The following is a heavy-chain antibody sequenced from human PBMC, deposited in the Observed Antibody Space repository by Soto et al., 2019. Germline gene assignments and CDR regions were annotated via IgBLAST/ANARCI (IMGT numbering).Heavy chain of an antibody. V-gene: IGHV4-31*03. Sequence: PSETLSVGCPVSGDSNGRGGYYWTWIRQHPGKGLEWIAYIYTTGSTYYNPSLKSRVGISVDASKNQFSLKLSSVTAAVTAVYYCERGIPVSGSFDHFGQATLVTVSS. CDR3: ERGIPVSGSFDH. CDR2: IYTTGST. J-gene: IGHJ4*02. D-gene: IGHD6-19*01. CDR1: GDSNGRGGYY.